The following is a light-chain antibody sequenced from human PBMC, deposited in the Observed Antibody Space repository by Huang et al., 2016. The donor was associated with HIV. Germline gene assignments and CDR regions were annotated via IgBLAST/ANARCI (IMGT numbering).Light chain of an antibody. J-gene: IGKJ5*01. Sequence: IQMTQSPTSLSASVGDRVSIACRASQSISTYLNWYQQKPGKAQKLLISSASALHSGGPSRVSGSGSGTDFTLTIRGLQLDDFATYYCQQSYSALSSFGPGTRL. CDR3: QQSYSALSS. CDR2: SAS. V-gene: IGKV1-39*01. CDR1: QSISTY.